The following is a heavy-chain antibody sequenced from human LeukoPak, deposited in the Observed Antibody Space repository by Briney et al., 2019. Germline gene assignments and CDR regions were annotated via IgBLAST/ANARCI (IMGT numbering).Heavy chain of an antibody. Sequence: PSESLSLTCTVSGGSISIYYWSWIRQPAGKGLEWIGSIYYSGSTYYNPSLKSRVTISVDTSKNQFSLKLSSVTAADTAVYYCATPFTMVRGVPFDYWGQGTLVTVSS. CDR2: IYYSGST. V-gene: IGHV4-59*05. D-gene: IGHD3-10*01. CDR3: ATPFTMVRGVPFDY. CDR1: GGSISIYY. J-gene: IGHJ4*02.